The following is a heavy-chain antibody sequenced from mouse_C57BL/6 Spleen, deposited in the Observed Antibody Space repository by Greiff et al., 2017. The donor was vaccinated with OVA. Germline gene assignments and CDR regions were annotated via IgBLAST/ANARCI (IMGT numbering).Heavy chain of an antibody. CDR2: IDPSDSYT. CDR3: AKNYCGSSYGF. J-gene: IGHJ1*03. V-gene: IGHV1-69*01. D-gene: IGHD1-1*01. Sequence: QVQLQQPGAELVMPGASVKLSCKASGYTFTSYWMHWVNQRPGQGLEWIGEIDPSDSYTNYNQKFKGKSTLTVDKSSSTAYMQLSSLTSEDSAVCYSAKNYCGSSYGFWGKGTTVTVSS. CDR1: GYTFTSYW.